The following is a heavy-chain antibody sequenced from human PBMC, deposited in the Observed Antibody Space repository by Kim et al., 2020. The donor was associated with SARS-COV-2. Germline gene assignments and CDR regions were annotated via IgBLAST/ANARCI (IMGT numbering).Heavy chain of an antibody. Sequence: SVKVSCKASGGTFSSYAISWVRQAPGQGLEWMGGIIPIFGTANYAQKFQGRVTITADESTSTAYMELSSLRSEDTAVYYCAGDYYGSGSYYRGDYWGQGTLVTVSS. CDR3: AGDYYGSGSYYRGDY. D-gene: IGHD3-10*01. J-gene: IGHJ4*02. CDR1: GGTFSSYA. CDR2: IIPIFGTA. V-gene: IGHV1-69*13.